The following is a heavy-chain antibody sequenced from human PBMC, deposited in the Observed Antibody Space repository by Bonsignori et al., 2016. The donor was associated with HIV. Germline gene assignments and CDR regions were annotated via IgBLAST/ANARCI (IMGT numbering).Heavy chain of an antibody. J-gene: IGHJ3*02. V-gene: IGHV1-18*01. D-gene: IGHD1-26*01. CDR1: GYTFIKYG. CDR2: ISAYNGNT. CDR3: ARIHGVGAGPNDAFDI. Sequence: ASVKVSCKASGYTFIKYGISWLRQAPGQGLEWMGWISAYNGNTNYAQKLQDRVTMTTDTSTSTAYMELRSLRSDDTAVYYCARIHGVGAGPNDAFDIWGQGTMVTVSS.